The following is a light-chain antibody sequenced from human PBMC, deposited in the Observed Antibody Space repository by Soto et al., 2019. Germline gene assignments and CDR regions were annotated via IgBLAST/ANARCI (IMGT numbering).Light chain of an antibody. CDR1: QSISSY. Sequence: DIQMTQSPSSLSASVGDRVTITCRASQSISSYLNWYQQKPGQAPKLLIYAASSLQSGVPSRFSGSGSGTDFTLTISSLHPEDVATYYSQQSYSTPPTYGQGTRLEI. CDR3: QQSYSTPPT. CDR2: AAS. V-gene: IGKV1-39*01. J-gene: IGKJ5*01.